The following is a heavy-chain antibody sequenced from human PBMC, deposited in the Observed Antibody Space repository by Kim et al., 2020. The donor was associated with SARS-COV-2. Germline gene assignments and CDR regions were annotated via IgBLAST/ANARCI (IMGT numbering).Heavy chain of an antibody. CDR1: GFTFSSYA. Sequence: GGSLRLSCAASGFTFSSYAMSWVRQAPGKGLEWVSAISGSGGSTYYADSVKGRFTISRDNSKNTLYLQMNSLRAEDTAVYYCAKDGDRYSSSSKVGAFDIWGQGTMVTVSS. CDR2: ISGSGGST. J-gene: IGHJ3*02. CDR3: AKDGDRYSSSSKVGAFDI. D-gene: IGHD6-6*01. V-gene: IGHV3-23*01.